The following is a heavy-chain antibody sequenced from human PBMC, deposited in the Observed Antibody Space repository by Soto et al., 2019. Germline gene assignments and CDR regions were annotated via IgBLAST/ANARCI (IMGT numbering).Heavy chain of an antibody. CDR3: ARRGYGSGSYYYYGMDV. CDR2: IYHSGST. Sequence: PSETLSLTCAVSGGSISSSNWWSWVRQPPGKGLEWIGEIYHSGSTNYNPSLKSRVTISVDKSKNQFSLKLSSVTAADTAVYYCARRGYGSGSYYYYGMDVWGQGTTVTVSS. CDR1: GGSISSSNW. J-gene: IGHJ6*02. V-gene: IGHV4-4*02. D-gene: IGHD3-10*01.